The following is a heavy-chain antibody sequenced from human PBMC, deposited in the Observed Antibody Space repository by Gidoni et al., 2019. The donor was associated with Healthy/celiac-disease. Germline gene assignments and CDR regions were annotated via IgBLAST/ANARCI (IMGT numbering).Heavy chain of an antibody. CDR1: GFTCSSYA. J-gene: IGHJ5*02. V-gene: IGHV3-30-3*01. CDR3: ARESSMVRSEGWCDP. D-gene: IGHD3-10*01. CDR2: ISYDGSNK. Sequence: QVQLVESGGGVVQPGRSLRLSCADSGFTCSSYAMHWVRQAPGKGLEWVAVISYDGSNKSYADSVKGRFTISRDNSKNTLYLQMNSLRAEDTAVYYCARESSMVRSEGWCDPWGQGTLVTVSS.